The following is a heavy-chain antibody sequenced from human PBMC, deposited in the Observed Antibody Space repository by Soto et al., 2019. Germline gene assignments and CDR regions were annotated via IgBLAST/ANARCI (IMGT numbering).Heavy chain of an antibody. CDR1: GFTFSSYS. CDR2: ISSSSSTI. D-gene: IGHD5-12*01. CDR3: ARGGAWLRLPFGY. J-gene: IGHJ4*02. V-gene: IGHV3-48*02. Sequence: EVQLVESGGGLVQPGGSLRLSCAASGFTFSSYSMNWVRQAPGKGLEWVSYISSSSSTIYYADSVKGRFTISRDNAKNSLYLKMNSLRDEDTAVYYCARGGAWLRLPFGYWGQGTLVTVSS.